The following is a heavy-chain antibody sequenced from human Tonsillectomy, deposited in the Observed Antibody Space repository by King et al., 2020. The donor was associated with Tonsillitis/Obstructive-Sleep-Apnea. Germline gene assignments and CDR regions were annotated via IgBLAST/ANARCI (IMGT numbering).Heavy chain of an antibody. Sequence: VQLVQSGGALVQPGGSLRLSCTASGFTFSDYGMSWVRQAPGKGLEWVALISGSGGSTYYADSVKGRFTISRDNSKNTVYLRMESLRVEAPAVDYCARGPGRATTRVWFDPWGQGSLVTVPS. J-gene: IGHJ5*02. CDR1: GFTFSDYG. CDR3: ARGPGRATTRVWFDP. V-gene: IGHV3-23*04. D-gene: IGHD1-14*01. CDR2: ISGSGGST.